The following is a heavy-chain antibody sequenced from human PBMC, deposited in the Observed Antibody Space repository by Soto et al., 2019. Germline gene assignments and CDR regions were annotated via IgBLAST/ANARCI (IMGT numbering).Heavy chain of an antibody. CDR2: ISVYIGKT. CDR3: ARERASTYMDV. CDR1: GYSFSNSG. J-gene: IGHJ6*02. Sequence: ASVKVSCKTSGYSFSNSGISWVRQAPGQGLEWMGWISVYIGKTNYAQKSQGRVTMTTDTSTSTAYMELRSLRSDDTAVYYCARERASTYMDVWGQGTTVTVSS. V-gene: IGHV1-18*01.